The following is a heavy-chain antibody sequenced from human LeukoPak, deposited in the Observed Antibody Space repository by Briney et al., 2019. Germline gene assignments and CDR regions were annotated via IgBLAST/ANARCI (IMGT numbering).Heavy chain of an antibody. V-gene: IGHV1-69*13. CDR1: GGTFSSHG. CDR3: ARAPIVVVAAAKSHWFDP. J-gene: IGHJ5*02. CDR2: IIPIFGTA. D-gene: IGHD2-2*01. Sequence: ASVKVSCKASGGTFSSHGISWVRQAPGQGLEWMGGIIPIFGTANYAQKFQGRVTITADESTSTAYMELSSLRSEDTAVYYCARAPIVVVAAAKSHWFDPWGQGTLVTVSS.